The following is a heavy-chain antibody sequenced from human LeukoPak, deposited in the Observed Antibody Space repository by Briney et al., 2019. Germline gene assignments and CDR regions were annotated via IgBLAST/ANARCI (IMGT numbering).Heavy chain of an antibody. Sequence: QSGGSLRLSCAASGFTFSSHGMNWVRQAPGKGLEWVSGIIPSGHTTYYADSVRGRFTISRDNSRNTLYLQMNSLRAEDTALYYCARVAEAAAFDIWGQGTLVTVSS. CDR1: GFTFSSHG. V-gene: IGHV3-23*01. J-gene: IGHJ4*02. CDR3: ARVAEAAAFDI. D-gene: IGHD3-9*01. CDR2: IIPSGHTT.